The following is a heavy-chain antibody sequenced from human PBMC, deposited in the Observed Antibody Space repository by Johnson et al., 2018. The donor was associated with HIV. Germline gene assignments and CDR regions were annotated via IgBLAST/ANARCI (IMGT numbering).Heavy chain of an antibody. CDR1: GFTFSSYA. Sequence: QVQLVESGGGVVQHGRSLRLSCAASGFTFSSYAMHWVRQAPGKGLEWVAVISYDGSNKYYADSVKGRFTISRDNSKNTLYLQMNSLRAEDTAVYYCAIIPPGGAGKGADAFDIWGQGTMVTVSS. J-gene: IGHJ3*02. V-gene: IGHV3-30-3*01. D-gene: IGHD1-26*01. CDR3: AIIPPGGAGKGADAFDI. CDR2: ISYDGSNK.